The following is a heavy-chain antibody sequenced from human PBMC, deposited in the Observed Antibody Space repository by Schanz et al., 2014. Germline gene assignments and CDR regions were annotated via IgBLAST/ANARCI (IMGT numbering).Heavy chain of an antibody. Sequence: VQLVESGGGVVQPGTSLRLSCAASGFTFDDHAMHWVRQSPGKGPEWVSGISWNSGDIAYADSVKGRFTVSRDNFRNSVFLQMNSLEPGDTALYFCAKDMSIFCSHGLDAWGPGTMVTVSA. CDR1: GFTFDDHA. V-gene: IGHV3-9*01. CDR3: AKDMSIFCSHGLDA. D-gene: IGHD3-3*01. J-gene: IGHJ3*01. CDR2: ISWNSGDI.